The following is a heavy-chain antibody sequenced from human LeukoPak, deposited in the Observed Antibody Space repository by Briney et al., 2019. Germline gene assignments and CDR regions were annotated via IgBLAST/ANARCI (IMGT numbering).Heavy chain of an antibody. V-gene: IGHV3-74*01. J-gene: IGHJ4*02. CDR1: GFTFSNYW. CDR2: INSDGSST. Sequence: SGGSLRLSCAASGFTFSNYWLHWVRQAPGKGLVWVSRINSDGSSTSYADSVKGRFTISRDNAKNTLYLQMNSLRAEDTAVYYCARYSGDGFFDYWGQGTLVTVSS. D-gene: IGHD5-24*01. CDR3: ARYSGDGFFDY.